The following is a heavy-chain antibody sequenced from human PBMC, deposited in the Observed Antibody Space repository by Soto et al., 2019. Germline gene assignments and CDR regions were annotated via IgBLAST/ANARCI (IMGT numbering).Heavy chain of an antibody. V-gene: IGHV1-2*04. CDR3: ARDAAALGAFDI. CDR1: GYTFTGYD. J-gene: IGHJ3*02. CDR2: INPNSGGT. D-gene: IGHD3-16*01. Sequence: QVQLVQSGAEVKKPGASVKVSCKASGYTFTGYDMHWVRQAPGQGLEWMGWINPNSGGTKYAQKFQGWVTMTRDTSIRTAYMGLSRLRSDDTAVYYGARDAAALGAFDIWGQGTMVTVSS.